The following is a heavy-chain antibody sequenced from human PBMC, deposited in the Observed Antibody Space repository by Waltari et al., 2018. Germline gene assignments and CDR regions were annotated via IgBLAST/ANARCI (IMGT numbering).Heavy chain of an antibody. V-gene: IGHV4-59*01. D-gene: IGHD2-21*02. CDR3: AREVGDVASPSGYYGMDV. Sequence: QVQLQESGPGLVKPSETLSLTCTVSGGSISRYYWSWIRQPPGQGLEWIGYIYYSGSTNSNPALKSRVTISVDTSKNQFSLKLSSVTAADTAVYYCAREVGDVASPSGYYGMDVWGQGTTVTVSS. CDR1: GGSISRYY. CDR2: IYYSGST. J-gene: IGHJ6*02.